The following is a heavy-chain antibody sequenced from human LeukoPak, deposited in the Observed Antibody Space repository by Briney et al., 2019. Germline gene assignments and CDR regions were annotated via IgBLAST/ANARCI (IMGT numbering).Heavy chain of an antibody. CDR2: IYSGGST. Sequence: GGSLRLSCAASGLTVSSNYMNWVRQAPGKGLEWVSVIYSGGSTYYADSVKGRFTISRDNSKNTLYLQMNSLRAEDTAVYYCARELSPKDPTPLDYWGQGTLVTVSS. J-gene: IGHJ4*02. D-gene: IGHD3-16*02. V-gene: IGHV3-66*01. CDR3: ARELSPKDPTPLDY. CDR1: GLTVSSNY.